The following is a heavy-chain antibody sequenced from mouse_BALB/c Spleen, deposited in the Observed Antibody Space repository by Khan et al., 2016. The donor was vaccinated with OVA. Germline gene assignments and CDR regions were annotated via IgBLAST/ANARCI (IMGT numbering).Heavy chain of an antibody. CDR2: ISYSGNT. Sequence: EVQLQESGPGLVKPSQSLSLTCTVTGYSITSDYAWNWIRQFPGNKLEWMGFISYSGNTKYNPSLKSRFSITRDTSKNQFFLQFNSVTTEDTATYYGAKVYGGDFDYWGQGTTLTVSS. V-gene: IGHV3-2*02. CDR3: AKVYGGDFDY. J-gene: IGHJ2*01. CDR1: GYSITSDYA. D-gene: IGHD1-1*01.